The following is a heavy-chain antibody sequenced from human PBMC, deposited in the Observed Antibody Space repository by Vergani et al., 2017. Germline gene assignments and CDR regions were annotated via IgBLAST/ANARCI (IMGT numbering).Heavy chain of an antibody. V-gene: IGHV3-23*01. CDR3: ARDIIDVGDAFDI. D-gene: IGHD3-10*01. CDR1: GFTFSSYA. Sequence: EVQLLESGGGLVQPGGSLRLSCAASGFTFSSYAMSWVRQAPGKGLEWVSAISGSGGSTYYADSVKGRFTISRDNSKNTLYLQMNSLRAEDTAVYYCARDIIDVGDAFDIWGQGTMVTVSS. J-gene: IGHJ3*02. CDR2: ISGSGGST.